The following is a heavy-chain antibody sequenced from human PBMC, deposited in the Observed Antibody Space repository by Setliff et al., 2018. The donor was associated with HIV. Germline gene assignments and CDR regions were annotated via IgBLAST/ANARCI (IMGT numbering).Heavy chain of an antibody. V-gene: IGHV3-23*01. CDR1: GFTFSTYA. D-gene: IGHD2-15*01. Sequence: PGGSLRLSCAASGFTFSTYAMSWVRQAPGKGLEWVSLITGRGHYTFYTDSVRGRFAISRDNSKNTVYLQMNSLRAEDTAVYYCAREGRYCSGGDCYAGPSYYYYYMDVWGKGTTVTVSS. CDR3: AREGRYCSGGDCYAGPSYYYYYMDV. CDR2: ITGRGHYT. J-gene: IGHJ6*03.